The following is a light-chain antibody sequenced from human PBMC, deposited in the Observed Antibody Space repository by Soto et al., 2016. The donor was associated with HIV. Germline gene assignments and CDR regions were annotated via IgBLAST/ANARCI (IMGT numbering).Light chain of an antibody. Sequence: SYELTQPPSLSVAPGKTATVTCGGNNIGTKSVHWYQQKSGQAPVLVVYDDRDRPSGIPERFSGSNSGNTATLIISRVEAEDEADYFCQVWDNNDHYVFGPGTKVSVL. CDR3: QVWDNNDHYV. CDR1: NIGTKS. V-gene: IGLV3-21*03. CDR2: DDR. J-gene: IGLJ1*01.